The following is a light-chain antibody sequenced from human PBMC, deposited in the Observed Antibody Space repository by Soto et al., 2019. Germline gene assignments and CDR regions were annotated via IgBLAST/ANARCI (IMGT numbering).Light chain of an antibody. CDR1: QSVNNF. V-gene: IGKV3-11*01. J-gene: IGKJ4*01. CDR2: DAS. CDR3: QQRTNWPLT. Sequence: EIVLTQSPATLSLSPGERATLSCRASQSVNNFLAWYQQKPGQAPRLLISDASNRATGIPARFSGSGSGTDFTLTISSLEPEDSAVYYCQQRTNWPLTFGGGNKVEIK.